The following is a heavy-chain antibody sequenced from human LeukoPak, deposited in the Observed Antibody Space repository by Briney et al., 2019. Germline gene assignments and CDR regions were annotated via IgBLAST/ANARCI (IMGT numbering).Heavy chain of an antibody. Sequence: GGSLRLSCAASGFTFSSYSMNWVRQAPGKGLEWVSSISSSSSYIYYADSVKGRFTISRDNAKNSLYLQMNNLRAEDTAVYYCARESEDYYYYYGMDVWGQGTTVTVSS. CDR3: ARESEDYYYYYGMDV. CDR1: GFTFSSYS. CDR2: ISSSSSYI. J-gene: IGHJ6*02. V-gene: IGHV3-21*01.